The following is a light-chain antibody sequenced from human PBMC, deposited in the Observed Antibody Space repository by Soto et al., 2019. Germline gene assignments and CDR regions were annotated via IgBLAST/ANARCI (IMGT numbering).Light chain of an antibody. J-gene: IGKJ5*01. CDR3: QQLYTLPFT. CDR1: HDISTF. CDR2: EAS. Sequence: QLPPSPSLLAASIWGGGTITCRASHDISTFLAWYQQKPGKAPKLLIYEASTLQSGVPSRFSGSGSGTEFTLTISGLLPEDFAAYHCQQLYTLPFTFGQGTRLEIK. V-gene: IGKV1-9*01.